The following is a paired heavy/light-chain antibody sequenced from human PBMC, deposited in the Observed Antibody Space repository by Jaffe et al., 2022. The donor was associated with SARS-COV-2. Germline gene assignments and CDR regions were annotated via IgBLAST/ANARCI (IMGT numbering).Light chain of an antibody. Sequence: DIVMTQSPDSLAMSLGERATINCKSSQSVLYSSNNKNYLAWYQQKPGQPPKLLIYWASTRESGVPDRFSGSGSGTDFTLTISSLQAEDVAVYYCQQYFSTPVTFGGGTKVES. CDR1: QSVLYSSNNKNY. CDR3: QQYFSTPVT. CDR2: WAS. V-gene: IGKV4-1*01. J-gene: IGKJ4*01.
Heavy chain of an antibody. CDR3: AHSVGGYCNGNTGDTCYAQLRWLDA. J-gene: IGHJ5*02. D-gene: IGHD2-15*01. Sequence: QITLKESGPTLVKPTQTLTLTCTFSGFSLSTSGVGVGWIRQPPGKALEWLAFIYWDDDRRYSPSLESRLTITKDTSNNQVVLRMTNMDPVDTATYYCAHSVGGYCNGNTGDTCYAQLRWLDAWGQGTLVTVSS. V-gene: IGHV2-5*02. CDR2: IYWDDDR. CDR1: GFSLSTSGVG.